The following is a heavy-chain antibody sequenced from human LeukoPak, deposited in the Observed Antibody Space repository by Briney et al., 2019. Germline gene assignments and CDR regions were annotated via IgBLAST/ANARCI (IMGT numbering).Heavy chain of an antibody. CDR3: ARDLDEVVVGAWDY. CDR1: GYTFTNYG. CDR2: ISAYNGNT. V-gene: IGHV1-18*01. J-gene: IGHJ4*02. D-gene: IGHD2-15*01. Sequence: ASVKVSCKASGYTFTNYGVNWVRQAPGQGLEWMGRISAYNGNTNYAQKFQDRVTMTTDTSTSTAYMELRSLRSDDTAVYYCARDLDEVVVGAWDYWGQGTLVTVSS.